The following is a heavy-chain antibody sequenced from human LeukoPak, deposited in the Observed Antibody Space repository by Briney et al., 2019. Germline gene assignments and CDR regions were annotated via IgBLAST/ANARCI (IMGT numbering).Heavy chain of an antibody. D-gene: IGHD4-23*01. CDR2: INWSGDST. J-gene: IGHJ6*03. CDR3: ARDYGGNSGLYHYYYYLDV. Sequence: GGSLRLSCEASGFTFDDYGMSWVRQAPGKGLEWVSGINWSGDSTGYADSVKGRFTISRDNAKNSLYLQMNSLRAEDTALYYCARDYGGNSGLYHYYYYLDVWGKGTTVTVSS. V-gene: IGHV3-20*04. CDR1: GFTFDDYG.